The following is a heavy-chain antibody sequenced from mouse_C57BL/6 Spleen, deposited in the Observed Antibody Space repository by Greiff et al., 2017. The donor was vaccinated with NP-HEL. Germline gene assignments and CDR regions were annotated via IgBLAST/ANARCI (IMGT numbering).Heavy chain of an antibody. D-gene: IGHD1-1*01. Sequence: EVKLEESGGDLVKPGGSLKLSCAASGFTFSSYGMSWVRQTPDKRLEWVATISSGGSYTYYPDSVKGRFAISRDNAKNTLYLQMSSLKSEDTAMYYCARQDYYGSSYGGAWFAYWGQGTLVTVSA. J-gene: IGHJ3*01. V-gene: IGHV5-6*02. CDR3: ARQDYYGSSYGGAWFAY. CDR2: ISSGGSYT. CDR1: GFTFSSYG.